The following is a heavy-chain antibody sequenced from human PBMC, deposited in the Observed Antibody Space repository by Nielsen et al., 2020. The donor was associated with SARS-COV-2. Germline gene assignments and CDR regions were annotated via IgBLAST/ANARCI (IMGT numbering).Heavy chain of an antibody. Sequence: GGSLRLSCAASGFSFNSYWMSWVRQAPGKGLEWVANIKQDGGEKYYVDSVKGRFTISRDNAKNSLYLQMNSLTAEDTAVYYCAKVFGNVCPYNWGQGTLVTVSP. J-gene: IGHJ4*02. CDR2: IKQDGGEK. CDR3: AKVFGNVCPYN. CDR1: GFSFNSYW. D-gene: IGHD3-10*02. V-gene: IGHV3-7*03.